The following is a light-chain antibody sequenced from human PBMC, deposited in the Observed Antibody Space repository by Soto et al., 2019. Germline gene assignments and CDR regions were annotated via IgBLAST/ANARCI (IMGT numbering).Light chain of an antibody. CDR2: KAS. CDR3: QQYNSYSRT. J-gene: IGKJ1*01. CDR1: QSISSW. V-gene: IGKV1-5*03. Sequence: DIQMTQSPSTLSASVGDRVTITCRASQSISSWLAWYQHKPVKAPKLLIYKASSLESGVPSRFSGSGSGTEFTLTISSLQPDDFATYYCQQYNSYSRTFGQGTKVEIK.